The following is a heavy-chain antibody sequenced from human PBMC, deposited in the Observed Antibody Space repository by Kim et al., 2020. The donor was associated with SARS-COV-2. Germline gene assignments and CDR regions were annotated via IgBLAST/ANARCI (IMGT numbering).Heavy chain of an antibody. Sequence: SETLSLTCTVSGASISSSGYYWGWIRQPPGKGLEWIGSVYYTGSTYYTPSLKSRVTISVDTSKNQFSLKLSSVTAADTAVYYCARHFRGNSIRFLGLFRFYYWGQGTLVTVSS. J-gene: IGHJ4*02. CDR3: ARHFRGNSIRFLGLFRFYY. CDR1: GASISSSGYY. D-gene: IGHD2-2*02. V-gene: IGHV4-39*01. CDR2: VYYTGST.